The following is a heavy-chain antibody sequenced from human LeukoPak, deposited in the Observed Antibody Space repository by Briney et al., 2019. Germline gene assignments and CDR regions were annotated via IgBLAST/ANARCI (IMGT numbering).Heavy chain of an antibody. CDR2: ISASSNYI. Sequence: PGGSLRLSCAASGFTFSNTNMNWVRQAPGKGLKWVSFISASSNYIYYADSVKGRFTISRDNAQNSLYLQMNSLRAEDTAVYYCARAYSSVLLSLFDPWGQGTLVTVSS. CDR3: ARAYSSVLLSLFDP. D-gene: IGHD6-25*01. J-gene: IGHJ5*02. V-gene: IGHV3-21*06. CDR1: GFTFSNTN.